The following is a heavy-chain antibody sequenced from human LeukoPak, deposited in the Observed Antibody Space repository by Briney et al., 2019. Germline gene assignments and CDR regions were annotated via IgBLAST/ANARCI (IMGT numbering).Heavy chain of an antibody. Sequence: GGSLRLSCAASRFTFSRYAMNWVRQTPGRGLEWLSAISGAGSATYYADSVRGRFTVSRDNSKDTLFLQMNSLRAEDTALYYCAKEGYTGYDAFDYWGQGALVTVSS. CDR2: ISGAGSAT. V-gene: IGHV3-23*01. CDR3: AKEGYTGYDAFDY. D-gene: IGHD5-12*01. CDR1: RFTFSRYA. J-gene: IGHJ4*02.